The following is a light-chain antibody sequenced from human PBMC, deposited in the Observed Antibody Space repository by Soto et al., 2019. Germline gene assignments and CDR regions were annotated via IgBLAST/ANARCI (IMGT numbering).Light chain of an antibody. Sequence: EIVMTQSPATVSVTPGERATLSCRASQSVNSNLVWYQQKPGQAPRLLIYGASTRATGIPARFSGSGSGTEFTLTISSLQSEDFAVYYCQQYNNWLWTFGQGTKVDIK. CDR1: QSVNSN. CDR2: GAS. CDR3: QQYNNWLWT. V-gene: IGKV3-15*01. J-gene: IGKJ1*01.